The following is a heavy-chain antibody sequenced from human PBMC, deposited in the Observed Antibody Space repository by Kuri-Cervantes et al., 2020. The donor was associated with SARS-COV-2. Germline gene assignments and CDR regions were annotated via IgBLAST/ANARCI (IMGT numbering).Heavy chain of an antibody. CDR3: AKDQHGIVVVVAAIES. D-gene: IGHD2-15*01. CDR1: GFTFTSFA. J-gene: IGHJ5*01. V-gene: IGHV3-30*18. Sequence: GESLKISCAASGFTFTSFAMHWVRQAPGKGLEWVSLISYDGSNKFYADSVKGRFTISRDNSKNMLFLQMDSLRVEDSAVYYCAKDQHGIVVVVAAIESWGQRIPVTVSS. CDR2: ISYDGSNK.